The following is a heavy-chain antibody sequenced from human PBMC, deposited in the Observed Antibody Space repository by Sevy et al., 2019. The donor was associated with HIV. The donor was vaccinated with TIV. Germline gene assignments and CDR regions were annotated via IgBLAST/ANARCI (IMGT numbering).Heavy chain of an antibody. V-gene: IGHV3-73*01. D-gene: IGHD4-17*01. CDR1: GFIFSGST. Sequence: GGSLRLSCAASGFIFSGSTMHWVRQASGKGLEWVGRIRSKANSYATENAASVKGRFTFSRDDSKNTAYLQMNSLKTEDTAVYYCASRLTGDTGTDEYWGQGTLVTVSS. CDR3: ASRLTGDTGTDEY. J-gene: IGHJ4*02. CDR2: IRSKANSYAT.